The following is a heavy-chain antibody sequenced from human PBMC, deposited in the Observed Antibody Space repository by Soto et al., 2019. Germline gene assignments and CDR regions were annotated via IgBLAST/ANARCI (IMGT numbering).Heavy chain of an antibody. CDR3: GRGLFTGDY. CDR2: INPLGGST. V-gene: IGHV1-46*01. Sequence: QVQLVQSGAEVKKPGASVKVSCKASGYTFTSSYIHWVRQAPGQGLECMAKINPLGGSTNYAQQFQGRVTVTMDTSASTVYMELSSLRSEDTAVYDCGRGLFTGDYWGEGTLVTVSS. D-gene: IGHD3-16*01. CDR1: GYTFTSSY. J-gene: IGHJ4*02.